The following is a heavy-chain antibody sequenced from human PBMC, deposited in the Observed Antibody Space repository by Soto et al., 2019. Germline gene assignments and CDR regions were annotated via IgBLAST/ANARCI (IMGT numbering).Heavy chain of an antibody. CDR2: INLDGRTI. CDR1: AFSFSTSW. J-gene: IGHJ1*01. D-gene: IGHD1-1*01. CDR3: TRGLRPSSAGTGAY. V-gene: IGHV3-74*01. Sequence: SLRLSCAASAFSFSTSWMHWVRQAPGEGLVWVSRINLDGRTINYADSVKGRFTVSRDNAKDTAYLQMDSLTADDTALYYCTRGLRPSSAGTGAYWGPGTLVTVSS.